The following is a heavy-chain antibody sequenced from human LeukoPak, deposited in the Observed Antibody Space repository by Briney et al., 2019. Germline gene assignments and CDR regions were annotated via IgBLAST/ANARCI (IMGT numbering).Heavy chain of an antibody. CDR2: INPNSGGT. Sequence: ASVKVSCKASGYTFTGHYMHWVRQAPGQGLEWMGWINPNSGGTNYAQRFQGRVTMTRDTSISTAYMELSRLRSDDTAVYYCARAYIVVVPAAISWFDPWGQGTLVTVSS. J-gene: IGHJ5*02. CDR1: GYTFTGHY. D-gene: IGHD2-2*02. CDR3: ARAYIVVVPAAISWFDP. V-gene: IGHV1-2*02.